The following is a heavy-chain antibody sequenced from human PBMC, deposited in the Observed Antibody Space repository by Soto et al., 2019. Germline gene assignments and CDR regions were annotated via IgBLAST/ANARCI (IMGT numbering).Heavy chain of an antibody. CDR1: GFTFNSYS. Sequence: EVQLVESGGGLVKPGGSLRLSCAASGFTFNSYSMNWVRQAPGKGLEWVSSMSRSSRYIYYADSVKGRFTISRDNAKNSVYLQMNSLRADDTAVYYCARDGGVAATLANYFDYWGQGTLVTVSS. CDR3: ARDGGVAATLANYFDY. V-gene: IGHV3-21*01. CDR2: MSRSSRYI. D-gene: IGHD2-15*01. J-gene: IGHJ4*02.